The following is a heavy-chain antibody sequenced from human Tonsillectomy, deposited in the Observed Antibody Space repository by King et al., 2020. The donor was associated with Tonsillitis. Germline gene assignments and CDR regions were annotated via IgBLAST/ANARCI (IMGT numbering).Heavy chain of an antibody. CDR2: ISWDSGNI. V-gene: IGHV3-9*01. CDR3: VKGSSSYYSYYMDV. J-gene: IGHJ6*03. Sequence: ATGKGLEWFSGISWDSGNIGYADSVKGRFTISRDNSQNSPYLQMSSLRTEDTALYYCVKGSSSYYSYYMDVWGKGATVTVS. D-gene: IGHD6-6*01.